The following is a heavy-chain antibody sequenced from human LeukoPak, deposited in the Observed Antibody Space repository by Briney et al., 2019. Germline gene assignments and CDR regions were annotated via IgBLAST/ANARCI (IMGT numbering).Heavy chain of an antibody. CDR1: GGSISSSSYY. D-gene: IGHD3-22*01. V-gene: IGHV4-39*01. Sequence: SETLSLTCTVSGGSISSSSYYWGWIRQPPGKGLEWIGSIYYSGITYYNPSLKSRVTISVDTSKNQFSLKLSSVTAADTAVYYCARRRGYHYDSTTNRFSDLWGQGTRVTVSS. CDR2: IYYSGIT. CDR3: ARRRGYHYDSTTNRFSDL. J-gene: IGHJ5*02.